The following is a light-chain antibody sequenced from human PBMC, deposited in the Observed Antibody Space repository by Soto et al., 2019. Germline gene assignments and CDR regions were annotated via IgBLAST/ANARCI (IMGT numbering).Light chain of an antibody. CDR2: EVS. CDR3: SSFTTGSTLAYV. Sequence: QSALTQPASVSGSPGQSITMSCTGTSSDVGNYKYVSWYQQHPGKAPKLVIYEVSNRPSGISTRFSGSKSGNTASLTISGLQPEDEADYYCSSFTTGSTLAYVFGAGTKVTV. CDR1: SSDVGNYKY. J-gene: IGLJ1*01. V-gene: IGLV2-14*01.